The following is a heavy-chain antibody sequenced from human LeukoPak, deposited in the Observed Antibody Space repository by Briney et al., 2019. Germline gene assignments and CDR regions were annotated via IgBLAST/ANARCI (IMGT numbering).Heavy chain of an antibody. CDR3: ATDTSYSWYDTFGEY. CDR2: IRPSNGNT. D-gene: IGHD5-12*01. V-gene: IGHV1-18*01. J-gene: IGHJ4*02. CDR1: AYTFTSHG. Sequence: ASVKVSCKASAYTFTSHGISWVRQAPGQGLEWMGWIRPSNGNTDYAQKFQGRVTMTTDISTTTAYLELRSLRSDDTAVYYCATDTSYSWYDTFGEYWGQGTLVTVSS.